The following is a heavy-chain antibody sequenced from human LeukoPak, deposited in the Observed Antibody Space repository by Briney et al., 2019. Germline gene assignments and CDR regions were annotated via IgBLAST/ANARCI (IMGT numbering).Heavy chain of an antibody. V-gene: IGHV3-30*18. Sequence: GGSLRLSCAASGFTFDDYGMSWVRQAPGKGLEWVAVISYDGSNKYYADAVKGRFTISRDNSKNTLYLQMNSLRAEDTAVYYCAKDYRRYGGYSDYWGQGTLVTVSS. J-gene: IGHJ4*02. CDR1: GFTFDDYG. CDR2: ISYDGSNK. CDR3: AKDYRRYGGYSDY. D-gene: IGHD4-17*01.